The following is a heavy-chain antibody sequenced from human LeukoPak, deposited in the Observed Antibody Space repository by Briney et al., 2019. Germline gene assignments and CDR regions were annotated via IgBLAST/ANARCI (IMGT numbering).Heavy chain of an antibody. J-gene: IGHJ4*02. V-gene: IGHV1-18*04. CDR3: ARDFSGNYEHDY. D-gene: IGHD3-10*01. Sequence: ASVKVSCKASGYTFNTYHMHWVRQAPGQGLEWMGWISAYNGNTNYAQALQGRVTMTTDTSTTTAYMELRSLTSDDTAVYYCARDFSGNYEHDYWGQGTLVTVSS. CDR2: ISAYNGNT. CDR1: GYTFNTYH.